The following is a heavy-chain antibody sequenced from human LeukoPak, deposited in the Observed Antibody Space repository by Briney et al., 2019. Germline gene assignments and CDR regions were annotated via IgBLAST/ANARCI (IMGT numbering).Heavy chain of an antibody. CDR2: IKRDGSEK. Sequence: GGSLRLSCAASGFTFSSSWMSWVRQAPGKGLEWVAQIKRDGSEKYYLDSVKGRFTISRDNAKNSLYLQMNSLRAEDTAVYYCARGDNSAFDIWGQGTMVTVSS. D-gene: IGHD3-22*01. CDR3: ARGDNSAFDI. J-gene: IGHJ3*02. V-gene: IGHV3-7*04. CDR1: GFTFSSSW.